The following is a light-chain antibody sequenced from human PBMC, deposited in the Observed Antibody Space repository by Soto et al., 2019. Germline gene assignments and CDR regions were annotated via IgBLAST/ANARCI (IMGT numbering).Light chain of an antibody. J-gene: IGLJ1*01. CDR2: EGT. Sequence: QSALTQPASVSGSPGQSITISCSGTTSDVGGYNLVSWYQQHTAKAPKLLIYEGTQRPSGVSSRFSGSKSGNTASLTISGLQAEDEADYFCCSYAGSYTHVFGTGTKVTVL. CDR3: CSYAGSYTHV. CDR1: TSDVGGYNL. V-gene: IGLV2-14*02.